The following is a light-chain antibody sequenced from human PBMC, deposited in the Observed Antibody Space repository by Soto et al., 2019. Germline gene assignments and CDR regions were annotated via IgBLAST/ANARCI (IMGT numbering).Light chain of an antibody. Sequence: AIRVTQSPSSFSASTGDRVTITFRGSQGISSFLAWYQQKPGKAPKLLIYAASTLQSGVPSRFSGSGSGTDFTLTISCLQSEDFATYYCQQYYSYPRTFGQGTKVDIK. J-gene: IGKJ1*01. CDR1: QGISSF. CDR3: QQYYSYPRT. V-gene: IGKV1-8*01. CDR2: AAS.